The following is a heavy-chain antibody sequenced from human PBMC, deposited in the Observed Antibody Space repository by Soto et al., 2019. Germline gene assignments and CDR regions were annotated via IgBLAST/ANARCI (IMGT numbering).Heavy chain of an antibody. CDR1: GFSLTDLF. CDR3: ATGIVPTINGY. V-gene: IGHV1-24*01. Sequence: GASVKVSCKVSGFSLTDLFIHWVRQAPGKGLEWMGGFDPEHGETVYAQNFQGRVTMTEDTSTDTAYMELSSLRSEDTAMYYCATGIVPTINGYGGQGTLVTVSS. CDR2: FDPEHGET. D-gene: IGHD5-12*01. J-gene: IGHJ4*02.